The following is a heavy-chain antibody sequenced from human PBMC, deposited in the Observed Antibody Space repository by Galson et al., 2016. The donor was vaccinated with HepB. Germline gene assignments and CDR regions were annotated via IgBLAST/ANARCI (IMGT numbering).Heavy chain of an antibody. Sequence: SLRLSCAASGFTFSSYAMNWVRQPPGKGLEWVSSISGSGGTTYYADSLKGRFTISRDNSKNTLYLQMNSLRAEDTAVYYCAKEGTIFGVVPYGMDVWGQGTKVIVSS. J-gene: IGHJ6*02. D-gene: IGHD3-3*01. CDR2: ISGSGGTT. CDR3: AKEGTIFGVVPYGMDV. V-gene: IGHV3-23*01. CDR1: GFTFSSYA.